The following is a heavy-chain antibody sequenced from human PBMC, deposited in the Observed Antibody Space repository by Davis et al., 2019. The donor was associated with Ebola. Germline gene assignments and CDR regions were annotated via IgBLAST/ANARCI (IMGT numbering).Heavy chain of an antibody. D-gene: IGHD3-22*01. CDR2: IYYSGST. J-gene: IGHJ4*02. V-gene: IGHV4-59*02. CDR3: ARDAFERPRITMIVELLPRFDY. CDR1: GGSVGSDY. Sequence: MPSETLSLTCSVSGGSVGSDYWSWIRQPPGKGLEWIGYIYYSGSTNYNPSLKSRVTISVDTSKNQFSLKLSSVTAADTAVYYCARDAFERPRITMIVELLPRFDYWGQGTLVTVSS.